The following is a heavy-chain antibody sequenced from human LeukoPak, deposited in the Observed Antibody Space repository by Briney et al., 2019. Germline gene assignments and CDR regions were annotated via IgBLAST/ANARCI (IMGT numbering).Heavy chain of an antibody. CDR3: ARADQGPLGY. D-gene: IGHD2-2*01. CDR1: GFTFSSYS. Sequence: GGSLRLSCAASGFTFSSYSLNWVRQAPGKGLEWVSSISSSSDYIYYADSVKGRFTISRDNARNTVYLHMNSLRAEDTAVFYCARADQGPLGYWGQGTLVTVSS. J-gene: IGHJ4*02. CDR2: ISSSSDYI. V-gene: IGHV3-21*01.